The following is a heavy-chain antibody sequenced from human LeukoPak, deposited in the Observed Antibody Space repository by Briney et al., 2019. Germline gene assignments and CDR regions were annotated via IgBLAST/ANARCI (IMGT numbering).Heavy chain of an antibody. CDR1: GYTFTSYY. CDR3: TGGRKVDYDFWRERYYYYGMDV. D-gene: IGHD3-3*01. J-gene: IGHJ6*02. CDR2: INPSGGST. Sequence: PVASVKVSCKASGYTFTSYYMHWVRQAPGQGLEWMGIINPSGGSTSYAQKFQGRVTMTRDTSTSTVYMELSSLRSEDTAVYYCTGGRKVDYDFWRERYYYYGMDVWGQGTTVTVSS. V-gene: IGHV1-46*01.